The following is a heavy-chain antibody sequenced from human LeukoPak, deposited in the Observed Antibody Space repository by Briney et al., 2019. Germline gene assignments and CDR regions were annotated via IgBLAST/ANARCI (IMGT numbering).Heavy chain of an antibody. J-gene: IGHJ5*02. Sequence: ASVKVSCKISGGSLSIYTLSWVRQAPGQGLEWMGRINPNSGGTNYAQKFQGRVTMTRDTSISTAYMELSRLRSDDTAVYYCARGGPTYYYDSSGYYYGTWGQGTLVTVSS. CDR3: ARGGPTYYYDSSGYYYGT. D-gene: IGHD3-22*01. CDR1: GGSLSIYT. V-gene: IGHV1-2*06. CDR2: INPNSGGT.